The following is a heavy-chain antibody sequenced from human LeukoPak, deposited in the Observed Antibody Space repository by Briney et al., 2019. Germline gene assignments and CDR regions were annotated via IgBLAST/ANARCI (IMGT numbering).Heavy chain of an antibody. CDR1: GFTFNDYW. J-gene: IGHJ4*02. V-gene: IGHV3-7*01. CDR3: PSLRGHCAGGSCFPPAY. CDR2: IKQDGSEK. Sequence: PGGSLRLSCAASGFTFNDYWMNWVRQAPWKGLEWVANIKQDGSEKYYVDPVKGRFTISRDNAKSSLFLQMNSPRAEDPAVYYCPSLRGHCAGGSCFPPAYWGQGTLVTVSS. D-gene: IGHD2-15*01.